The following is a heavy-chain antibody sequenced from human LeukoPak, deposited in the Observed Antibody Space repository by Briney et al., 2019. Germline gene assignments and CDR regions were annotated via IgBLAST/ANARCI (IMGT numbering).Heavy chain of an antibody. CDR1: GFTFSNYD. J-gene: IGHJ4*02. V-gene: IGHV3-13*04. CDR2: IGIAGDT. D-gene: IGHD2-15*01. CDR3: ARGYCSGGSCAGSLDH. Sequence: GGSLRLSRAASGFTFSNYDMHWVRQVKGKGLEWVSAIGIAGDTFYPGSVKGRFTISRENAKNFVYLQMKSLRDGDTAVYYCARGYCSGGSCAGSLDHWGQGTLVTVSS.